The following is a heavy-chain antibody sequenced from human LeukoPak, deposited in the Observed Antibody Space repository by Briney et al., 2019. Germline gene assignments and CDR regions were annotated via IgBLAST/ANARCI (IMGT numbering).Heavy chain of an antibody. D-gene: IGHD5-12*01. CDR1: GFTFSSFW. J-gene: IGHJ4*02. CDR3: ARGLACDY. V-gene: IGHV3-7*04. Sequence: GGSLRLSCGASGFTFSSFWMSWVRQAPGKGLEWVANIKQDGSENYYVDSVKGRFTVSRDNAKNSLYLQLNSLRPEDTAVYYCARGLACDYWGQGTLVTVSS. CDR2: IKQDGSEN.